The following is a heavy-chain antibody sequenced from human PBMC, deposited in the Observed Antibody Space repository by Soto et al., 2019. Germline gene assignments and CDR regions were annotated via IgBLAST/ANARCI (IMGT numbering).Heavy chain of an antibody. CDR3: ARDLTTGIAVAGTGGMDV. Sequence: QVQLVQSGAEVKKPGSSVKVSCKASGGTFSSYAISWVRQAPGQGLEWMGGIIPIFGTANYAQKFQGRVTLTADESTSTAYMELSSLRSEDTAVYYCARDLTTGIAVAGTGGMDVWGQGTTVTVSS. V-gene: IGHV1-69*12. J-gene: IGHJ6*02. CDR1: GGTFSSYA. CDR2: IIPIFGTA. D-gene: IGHD6-19*01.